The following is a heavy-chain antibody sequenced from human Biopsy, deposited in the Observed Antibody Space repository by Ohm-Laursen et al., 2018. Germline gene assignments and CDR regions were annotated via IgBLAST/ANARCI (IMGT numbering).Heavy chain of an antibody. Sequence: ASVKVSCKASGYSFSTYDVNWVLQARGQGLGWMGWMIPSSGKTGYAQRFQGRVTLTMSTSISTAYMELSGLRSEDTAVYFCARGYSRRVSIFEASIYWFDTWGQGTLVTVSS. V-gene: IGHV1-8*01. D-gene: IGHD6-6*01. CDR3: ARGYSRRVSIFEASIYWFDT. CDR1: GYSFSTYD. J-gene: IGHJ5*02. CDR2: MIPSSGKT.